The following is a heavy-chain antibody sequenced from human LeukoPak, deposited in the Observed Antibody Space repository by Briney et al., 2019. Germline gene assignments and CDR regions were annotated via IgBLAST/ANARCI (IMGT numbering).Heavy chain of an antibody. CDR1: GFTFSSYA. Sequence: PTGGSLRLSCAASGFTFSSYAMSWVRQAPGKGLEWVSAISGSGGSTYYADSVKGRFTISRDNSKNTLYLQMNSLRAEDTAVYYCAPPPKELVPGDWGQGTLVTVSS. J-gene: IGHJ4*02. CDR3: APPPKELVPGD. CDR2: ISGSGGST. D-gene: IGHD6-13*01. V-gene: IGHV3-23*01.